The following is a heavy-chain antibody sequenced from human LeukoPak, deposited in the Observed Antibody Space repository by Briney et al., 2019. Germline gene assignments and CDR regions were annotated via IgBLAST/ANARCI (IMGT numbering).Heavy chain of an antibody. V-gene: IGHV3-23*01. Sequence: GGSLRLSCAASGFTFSSYGMSWVRQAPGKGLEWVSAISGSGGSTYYADSVKGRFTISRDNSKNTLYLQMNSLRAEDTAVYYCAKETSRRAPPDSNTPYYYFYSWGQGTLVTVSS. CDR1: GFTFSSYG. CDR3: AKETSRRAPPDSNTPYYYFYS. D-gene: IGHD1-26*01. CDR2: ISGSGGST. J-gene: IGHJ4*02.